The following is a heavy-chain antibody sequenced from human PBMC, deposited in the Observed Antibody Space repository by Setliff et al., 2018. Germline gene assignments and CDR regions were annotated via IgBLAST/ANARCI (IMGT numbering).Heavy chain of an antibody. D-gene: IGHD1-26*01. CDR1: GYTFTSYD. Sequence: GASVKVSCKASGYTFTSYDINWVRQATGQGLEWMGWMNPNSGNTGYAQKLQGRVTFTRNTSTNTAYMELSSLISEDTAVYYCARGPSWQGGAYYFDFWGQGTRVTVSS. V-gene: IGHV1-8*01. CDR2: MNPNSGNT. CDR3: ARGPSWQGGAYYFDF. J-gene: IGHJ4*02.